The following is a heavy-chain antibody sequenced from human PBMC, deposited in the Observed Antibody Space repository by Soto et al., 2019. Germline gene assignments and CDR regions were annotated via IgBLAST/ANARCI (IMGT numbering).Heavy chain of an antibody. J-gene: IGHJ6*03. V-gene: IGHV4-39*01. CDR1: GGSISDISYS. CDR2: IYYSGNT. CDR3: ARLHSYYYFMDV. Sequence: SQTLSLTCSVSGGSISDISYSWGWIRQPPGKGLEWIGTIYYSGNTYYNSSLKSRLTISVDSSKTQFSLKLSSVTAADTAVYSCARLHSYYYFMDVWGKGTTVTVSS.